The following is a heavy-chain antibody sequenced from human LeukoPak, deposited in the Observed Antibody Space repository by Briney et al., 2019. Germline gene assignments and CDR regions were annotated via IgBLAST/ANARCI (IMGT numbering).Heavy chain of an antibody. V-gene: IGHV4-39*07. CDR2: ASYSGNT. D-gene: IGHD3-22*01. CDR1: GASISSSTYY. CDR3: ARDQYYDVSTYYEIDY. J-gene: IGHJ4*02. Sequence: SETLSLTCTVSGASISSSTYYWGWIRQPPGKGLEWIRSASYSGNTYYNPSLKSRVTILVDTSKNQFSLKMTSVTAADTAVYYCARDQYYDVSTYYEIDYWGQGTLVTVSS.